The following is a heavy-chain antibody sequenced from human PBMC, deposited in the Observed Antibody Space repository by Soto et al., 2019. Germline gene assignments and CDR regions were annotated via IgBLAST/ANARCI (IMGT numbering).Heavy chain of an antibody. J-gene: IGHJ3*02. CDR1: GFTFGDYA. Sequence: GGSLRLSCTASGFTFGDYAMSWFRQAPGKGLEWVGFIRSKAYGGTTEYAASVKGRFTISRDDSKSIAYLQMNSLKTEDTAAYHCTRNSFAFQRLNAFDIWGQGTMVTVSS. V-gene: IGHV3-49*03. CDR2: IRSKAYGGTT. CDR3: TRNSFAFQRLNAFDI. D-gene: IGHD1-7*01.